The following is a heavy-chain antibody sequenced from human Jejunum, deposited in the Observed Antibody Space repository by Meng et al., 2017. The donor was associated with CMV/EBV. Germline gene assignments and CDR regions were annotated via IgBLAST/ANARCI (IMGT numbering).Heavy chain of an antibody. CDR3: ARSSMISGVGYTNWFDT. J-gene: IGHJ5*02. CDR1: GDSISSDDHY. D-gene: IGHD3-10*01. CDR2: TFYSGRI. Sequence: QVQLQESGPGLVKPSQXLSLTCIVPGDSISSDDHYWSWIRQPPGKGLEWIGYTFYSGRIYYNPSLKSRLTISVDTSKNHFSLTLTSVTAADTAVYYCARSSMISGVGYTNWFDTWGQGTLVTVSS. V-gene: IGHV4-30-4*08.